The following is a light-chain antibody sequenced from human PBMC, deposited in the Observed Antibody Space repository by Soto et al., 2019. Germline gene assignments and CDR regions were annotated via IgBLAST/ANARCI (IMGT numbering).Light chain of an antibody. CDR1: SSNIGTSS. J-gene: IGLJ1*01. CDR3: AAWDDSLNGHV. CDR2: TTN. Sequence: SVLPQSHSASVTPGQRVTISCSGSSSNIGTSSVHWFQQLPGTAPKLLVSTTNQRPSGVPERFSGSKSGTSASLAISGLQSEDEADYYCAAWDDSLNGHVFGTGTKVTVL. V-gene: IGLV1-44*01.